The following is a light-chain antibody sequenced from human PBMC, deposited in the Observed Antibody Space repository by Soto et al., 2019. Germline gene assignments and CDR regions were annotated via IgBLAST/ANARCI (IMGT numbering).Light chain of an antibody. CDR2: GAS. Sequence: EIVLTQSPGTLSLSPRERATLSCRASQSVTRTYLAWYQQTPGQAPRLLIYGASNRATGVPDRFSGSGSGTDFTLTISGLEPEDFAVYYCHQYDRSPFTFGQGTRLEIK. CDR1: QSVTRTY. J-gene: IGKJ5*01. V-gene: IGKV3-20*01. CDR3: HQYDRSPFT.